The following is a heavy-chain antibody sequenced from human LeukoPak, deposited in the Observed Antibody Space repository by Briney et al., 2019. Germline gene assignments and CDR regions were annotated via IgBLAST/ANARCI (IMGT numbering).Heavy chain of an antibody. J-gene: IGHJ1*01. D-gene: IGHD5-12*01. V-gene: IGHV3-30*04. CDR1: GFTFSSYA. Sequence: GGSLRLSCAASGFTFSSYAMHWVRQAPGKGLEWVAVIWYGGSNKYYADSVKGRFTISRDNSKNTLYLQMNSLRAEDTAVYYCASHSDGYDPYGYFQHWGQGTLVTVSS. CDR2: IWYGGSNK. CDR3: ASHSDGYDPYGYFQH.